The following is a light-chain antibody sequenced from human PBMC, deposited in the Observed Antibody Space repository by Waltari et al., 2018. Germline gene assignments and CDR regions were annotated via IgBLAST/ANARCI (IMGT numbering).Light chain of an antibody. CDR1: QSVRNF. V-gene: IGKV3-20*01. Sequence: DIVLTQSPGTLSLSPGERATLSCRASQSVRNFLAWYQPKPGQTPRLLIYGASSRATGIPDRFSGSGSGTDFILTINRLEPEDFAVYFCQQYSSSVMYTFGQGTKLEI. CDR2: GAS. J-gene: IGKJ2*01. CDR3: QQYSSSVMYT.